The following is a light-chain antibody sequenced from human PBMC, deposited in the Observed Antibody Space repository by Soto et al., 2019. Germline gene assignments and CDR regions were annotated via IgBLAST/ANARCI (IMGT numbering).Light chain of an antibody. V-gene: IGKV4-1*01. CDR2: WAS. CDR3: QQYYGYPPWT. J-gene: IGKJ1*01. Sequence: DIVMNQSPDFLAVSLGERATINCKSSQSVLYSSNXXXXXAWYQQKPGQPPKLLIYWASTRESGVPDRFSGXXSXTXXXXXXXXXXXXDVAVYYCQQYYGYPPWTFGQGTKVEIK. CDR1: QSVLYSSNXXXX.